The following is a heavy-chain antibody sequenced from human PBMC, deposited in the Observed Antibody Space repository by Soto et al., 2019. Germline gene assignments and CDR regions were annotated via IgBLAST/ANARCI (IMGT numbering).Heavy chain of an antibody. D-gene: IGHD6-13*01. CDR3: AKDISAAGFNYFDY. J-gene: IGHJ4*02. CDR1: GFTFDDYT. V-gene: IGHV3-43*01. Sequence: GGSLRLSCAASGFTFDDYTMHWVRQAPGKGLEWVSLISWDGGSTYYADSVKGRFTISRDNSKNSLYLQMSSLRTEDTALYYCAKDISAAGFNYFDYWGQGTLVTVSS. CDR2: ISWDGGST.